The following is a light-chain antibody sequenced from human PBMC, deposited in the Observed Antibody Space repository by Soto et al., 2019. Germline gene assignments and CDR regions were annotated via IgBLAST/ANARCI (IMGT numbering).Light chain of an antibody. CDR2: GAS. Sequence: EIVLTQSPGTLSLSPGERATLYCRASQSVSSSYLAWYQQKPGQAPRLLIYGASSRATGIPDRFSGSGSGTDFTLTISRLEPEDFAVYYCQQYGSSPPLTFGGGTKV. CDR1: QSVSSSY. CDR3: QQYGSSPPLT. V-gene: IGKV3-20*01. J-gene: IGKJ4*01.